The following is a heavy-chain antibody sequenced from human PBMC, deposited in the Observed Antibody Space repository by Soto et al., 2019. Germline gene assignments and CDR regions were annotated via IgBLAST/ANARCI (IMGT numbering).Heavy chain of an antibody. CDR3: ARVSGGDYDRPCDY. Sequence: SGTQSLTCTVSGGSISTQYWNWIRQPPGKGLEWIGYIYYSGNTNYNPSLKSRVTMSVDTSKNQFSLKLRSVTAADTAVYYCARVSGGDYDRPCDYWGQGTLVTVSA. CDR2: IYYSGNT. CDR1: GGSISTQY. V-gene: IGHV4-59*11. J-gene: IGHJ4*02. D-gene: IGHD4-17*01.